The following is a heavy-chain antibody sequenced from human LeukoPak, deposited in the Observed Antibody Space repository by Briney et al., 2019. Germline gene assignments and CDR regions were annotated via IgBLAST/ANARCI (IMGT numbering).Heavy chain of an antibody. V-gene: IGHV3-23*01. CDR1: GFSFDNFV. Sequence: GGSLRLSCAASGFSFDNFVINWVRQAPGKGLEWVSTISASGSSIFYADSVKGRFTIARDNSKNTVSLQMKSLRAEDTAIYYCAKTYRDYFDYRGLGTLVTVSS. J-gene: IGHJ4*02. CDR3: AKTYRDYFDY. CDR2: ISASGSSI. D-gene: IGHD5-18*01.